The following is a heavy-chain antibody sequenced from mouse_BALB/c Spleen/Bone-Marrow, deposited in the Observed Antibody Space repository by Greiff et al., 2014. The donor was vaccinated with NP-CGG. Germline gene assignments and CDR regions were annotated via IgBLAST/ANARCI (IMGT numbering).Heavy chain of an antibody. J-gene: IGHJ2*01. CDR2: IDPANGNT. CDR1: GFNIKDTY. V-gene: IGHV14-3*02. Sequence: VQLKESGAELVKPGASVKLSCTASGFNIKDTYMHWVKQRPEQGLEWIGRIDPANGNTKYDPKFQGKASITADTSSNIAYLQLSSLTSEDTAVYYCASYVYGYYFDYWGQGTTLTVSS. CDR3: ASYVYGYYFDY. D-gene: IGHD2-2*01.